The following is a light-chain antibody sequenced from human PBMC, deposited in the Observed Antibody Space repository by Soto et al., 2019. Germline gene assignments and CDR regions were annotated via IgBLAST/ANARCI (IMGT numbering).Light chain of an antibody. Sequence: DIVMTQSPISLSVTPGEPASISCRSSQSPLHRNGNIYLDWYLQKPGQSPQLLIYSVSNRASGVPERCSGSGSGTDFTLKISRVEAEDVGIYYCMNAVQTLTFGGGTKVEI. CDR3: MNAVQTLT. CDR2: SVS. V-gene: IGKV2-28*01. CDR1: QSPLHRNGNIY. J-gene: IGKJ4*01.